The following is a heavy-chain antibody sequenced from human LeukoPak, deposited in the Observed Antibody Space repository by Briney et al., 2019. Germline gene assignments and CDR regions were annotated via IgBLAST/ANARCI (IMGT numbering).Heavy chain of an antibody. CDR2: INPNSGGT. J-gene: IGHJ4*02. CDR1: GYTFTGYY. D-gene: IGHD3-22*01. Sequence: ASVKVSCKASGYTFTGYYMHWVRQAPGQGLEWMGWINPNSGGTNYAQKFQGRVTMTRDTSISTAYMELSRLRSDDTAVYYCARSRVYYGSSGYYSHWGQGTLVTVSS. CDR3: ARSRVYYGSSGYYSH. V-gene: IGHV1-2*02.